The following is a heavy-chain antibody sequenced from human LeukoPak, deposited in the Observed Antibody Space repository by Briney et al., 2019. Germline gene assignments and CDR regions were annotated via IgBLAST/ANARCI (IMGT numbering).Heavy chain of an antibody. V-gene: IGHV1-2*02. Sequence: ASVKVSCKASGYTFTGYYMHWVRQAPGQGLEWMGWINPNSGGTNYAQKFQGRVTMTRDTSISTAYMELSRLRSDDTAVYYCARVGRNWNYRDAFDIWGQGTMVTVSS. CDR1: GYTFTGYY. CDR3: ARVGRNWNYRDAFDI. J-gene: IGHJ3*02. D-gene: IGHD1-7*01. CDR2: INPNSGGT.